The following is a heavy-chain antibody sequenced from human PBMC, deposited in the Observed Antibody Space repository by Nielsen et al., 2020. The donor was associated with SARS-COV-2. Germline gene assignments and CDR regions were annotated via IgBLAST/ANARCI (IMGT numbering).Heavy chain of an antibody. D-gene: IGHD5-18*01. CDR3: ARDTAMGTFGMDV. CDR1: GGSISSYY. V-gene: IGHV4-59*01. CDR2: IYYSGST. Sequence: GSLRLSCTVSGGSISSYYWSWIRQPPGKGLEWIGYIYYSGSTNYNPSLKSRVTISVDTSKNQFSLKLSSVTAADTAVYYCARDTAMGTFGMDVWGQGTTVTVSS. J-gene: IGHJ6*02.